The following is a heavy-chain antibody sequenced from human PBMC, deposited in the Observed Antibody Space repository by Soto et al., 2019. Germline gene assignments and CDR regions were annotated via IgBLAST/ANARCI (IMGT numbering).Heavy chain of an antibody. CDR2: IDPSDSYT. Sequence: PGESLKISCKGSGYVFSNYYITWVRQMPGKGLEWMGRIDPSDSYTNYSPSFQGHVTISADKSISTAYLQWSSLKASDTAMYYCARQLGYCSSTSCPGNYYYYGMDVWGQGTTVTVSS. CDR3: ARQLGYCSSTSCPGNYYYYGMDV. CDR1: GYVFSNYY. V-gene: IGHV5-10-1*01. J-gene: IGHJ6*02. D-gene: IGHD2-2*01.